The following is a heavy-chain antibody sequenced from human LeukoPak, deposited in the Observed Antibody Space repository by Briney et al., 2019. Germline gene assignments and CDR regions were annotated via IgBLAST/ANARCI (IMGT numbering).Heavy chain of an antibody. CDR3: ARGVYIAAAQYGY. Sequence: PSETLSLTCTVFGGSISGYYWSWIRQPPGKGLEWIGCIYYSGTTNYNPSLKSRVTISVDTSKNQFSLKLSSVTAADTAVYYCARGVYIAAAQYGYWGQGTLVTVSS. V-gene: IGHV4-59*01. CDR1: GGSISGYY. CDR2: IYYSGTT. J-gene: IGHJ4*02. D-gene: IGHD6-13*01.